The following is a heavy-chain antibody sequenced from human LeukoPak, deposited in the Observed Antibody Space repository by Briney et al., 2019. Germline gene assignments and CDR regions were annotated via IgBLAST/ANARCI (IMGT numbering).Heavy chain of an antibody. CDR2: ISGSGGST. CDR3: ATPAMDMATIDAFDI. V-gene: IGHV3-23*01. CDR1: GFTFSDYA. Sequence: GGSPRLSCAASGFTFSDYAMSWVRQAPGKGLEWVSAISGSGGSTDYADSVKGRFTISRDNSKNTLYLQRNSLRAEDTAVYYCATPAMDMATIDAFDIWGQGTMVTVSS. J-gene: IGHJ3*02. D-gene: IGHD5-24*01.